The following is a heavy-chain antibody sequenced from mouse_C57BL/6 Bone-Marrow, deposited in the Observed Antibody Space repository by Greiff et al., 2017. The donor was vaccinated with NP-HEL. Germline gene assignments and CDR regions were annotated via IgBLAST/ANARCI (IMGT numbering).Heavy chain of an antibody. Sequence: EVKLMESGGGLVQPKGSLKLSCAASGFSFNTYAMNWVRQAPGKGLEWVARIRSKSNNYATYYADSVKDRFTISRDDSESMLYLQMNNLKTEDTAMYYCVRGATAPFDYWGQGTTLTVSS. CDR1: GFSFNTYA. V-gene: IGHV10-1*01. J-gene: IGHJ2*01. CDR2: IRSKSNNYAT. D-gene: IGHD1-2*01. CDR3: VRGATAPFDY.